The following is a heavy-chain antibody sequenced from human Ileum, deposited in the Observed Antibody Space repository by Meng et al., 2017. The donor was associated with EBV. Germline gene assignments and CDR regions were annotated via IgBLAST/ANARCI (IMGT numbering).Heavy chain of an antibody. CDR3: ARGREYTGQLDL. CDR1: GGSFNAYY. D-gene: IGHD5-18*01. V-gene: IGHV4-34*02. Sequence: QVQLEQRGAGLLKPPETLPLTCDVSGGSFNAYYWTWIRQSPGGGLEWIGEIFHSGHTNYNPSLESRVSMSVATSKKQFSLLLSSVTAADSGLYFCARGREYTGQLDLWGLGTLVTVSS. CDR2: IFHSGHT. J-gene: IGHJ5*02.